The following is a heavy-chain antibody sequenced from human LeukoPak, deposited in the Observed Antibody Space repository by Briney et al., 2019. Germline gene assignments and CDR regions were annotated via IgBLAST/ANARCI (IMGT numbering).Heavy chain of an antibody. J-gene: IGHJ4*02. CDR3: VRDYRGGWNDY. D-gene: IGHD1-26*01. V-gene: IGHV3-7*01. CDR1: GFTFTKHR. CDR2: IREDGNER. Sequence: PGGSLRLSCVTTGFTFTKHRMSWVRQSRGKGLECVAKIREDGNERHYVDSVKGRFTISRDNARNSLYLQMNNVRVDDTAVYYCVRDYRGGWNDYWGQGTQVTVSS.